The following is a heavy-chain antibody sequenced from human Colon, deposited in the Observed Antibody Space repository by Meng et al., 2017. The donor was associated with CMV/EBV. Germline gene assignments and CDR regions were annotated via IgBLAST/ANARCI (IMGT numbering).Heavy chain of an antibody. Sequence: SQTRSLTGAVYGGSFSGYYWSWIRQPPGKGLEWIGEINHSGSTNYNPSLKSRVTISVDTSKNQFSLKLSSVTAADTAVYYCARGVPVLRFLEWLLHGMDVWGQGTTVTVSS. D-gene: IGHD3-3*01. V-gene: IGHV4-34*01. CDR2: INHSGST. J-gene: IGHJ6*02. CDR1: GGSFSGYY. CDR3: ARGVPVLRFLEWLLHGMDV.